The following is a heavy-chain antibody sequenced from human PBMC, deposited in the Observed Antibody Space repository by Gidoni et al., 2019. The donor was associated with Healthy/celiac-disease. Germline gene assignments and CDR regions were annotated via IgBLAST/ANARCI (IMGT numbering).Heavy chain of an antibody. V-gene: IGHV3-23*04. D-gene: IGHD6-13*01. CDR1: GFTFSSSA. CDR2: ISGSGGST. J-gene: IGHJ3*02. CDR3: AKDQEVGSSWPDAFDI. Sequence: EVQLVESGGGLVQPGGSLRLSCAASGFTFSSSAMSWVRPAPGKGLEWVSAISGSGGSTYYADSVKGRFTISRDNSKNTLYLQMNSLRAEDTAVYYCAKDQEVGSSWPDAFDIWGQGTMVTVSS.